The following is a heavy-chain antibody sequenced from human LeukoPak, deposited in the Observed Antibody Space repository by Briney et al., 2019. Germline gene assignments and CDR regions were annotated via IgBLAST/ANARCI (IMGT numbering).Heavy chain of an antibody. V-gene: IGHV4-59*01. Sequence: SETLSLTCTVSGGSISSYYWSWIRQPPGKGLDWIGYIHYSGSTNYNPSLKSRVTISVDTSKNQFSLKLTSVTAADTAVYYCARPTVTGLCCAFDIWGQGTMVTVSS. D-gene: IGHD4-17*01. CDR1: GGSISSYY. CDR3: ARPTVTGLCCAFDI. CDR2: IHYSGST. J-gene: IGHJ3*02.